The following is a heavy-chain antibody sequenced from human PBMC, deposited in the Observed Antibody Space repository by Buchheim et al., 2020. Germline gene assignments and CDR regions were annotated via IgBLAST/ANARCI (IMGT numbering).Heavy chain of an antibody. D-gene: IGHD1-26*01. CDR3: SKGGRTHQSDF. CDR1: GFTFSNYA. J-gene: IGHJ4*02. CDR2: IGHLGPGPVT. V-gene: IGHV3-23*01. Sequence: EMQLLESGGGLVQPGGSLRLSCAASGFTFSNYAMSWVRQAPGKGLDWVSTIGHLGPGPVTYYADSVRGRFTISRDNSKNTLYLQMDSLRADDTALYYCSKGGRTHQSDFWGQGT.